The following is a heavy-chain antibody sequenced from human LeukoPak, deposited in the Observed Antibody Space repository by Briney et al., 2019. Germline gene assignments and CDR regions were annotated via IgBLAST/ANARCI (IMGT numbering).Heavy chain of an antibody. Sequence: GGSLRLSCAASGFTFGPYTMNWVRQAPGKGLEWVSAISGSGGSTHYADSVKGRFTISRDNSKNTLYLQMNSLRAEDTAVYYCAKEIAAAGIFDYWGQGTLVTVSS. J-gene: IGHJ4*02. CDR1: GFTFGPYT. CDR3: AKEIAAAGIFDY. CDR2: ISGSGGST. D-gene: IGHD6-13*01. V-gene: IGHV3-23*01.